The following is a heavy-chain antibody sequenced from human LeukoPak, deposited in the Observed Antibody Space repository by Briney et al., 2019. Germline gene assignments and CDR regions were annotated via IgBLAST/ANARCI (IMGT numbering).Heavy chain of an antibody. CDR2: INGGGYNT. CDR1: GFTFNNYV. Sequence: GGSLRLSCADSGFTFNNYVMSWVRQAPGKGLEWVSTINGGGYNTYYADSVKGRFTISRDNSKNTLSLQVNTLRAEDTAVYYCARASGIYGSGWYFDYWGQGTLVTVSS. D-gene: IGHD6-19*01. V-gene: IGHV3-23*01. J-gene: IGHJ4*02. CDR3: ARASGIYGSGWYFDY.